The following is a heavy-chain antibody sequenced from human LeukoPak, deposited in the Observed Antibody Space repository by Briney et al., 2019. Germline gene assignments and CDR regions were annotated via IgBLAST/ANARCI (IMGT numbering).Heavy chain of an antibody. V-gene: IGHV4-34*01. J-gene: IGHJ4*02. Sequence: PSETLSLTCAVYGGSFSGYYWSWIRQPPGKGLEWIGEINHSGSTNYNLSLKSRVTISVDTSKNQFSLKLSSVAAADTAVYYCARVFGYSYGYTRFGYWGQGTLVTVSS. D-gene: IGHD5-18*01. CDR2: INHSGST. CDR1: GGSFSGYY. CDR3: ARVFGYSYGYTRFGY.